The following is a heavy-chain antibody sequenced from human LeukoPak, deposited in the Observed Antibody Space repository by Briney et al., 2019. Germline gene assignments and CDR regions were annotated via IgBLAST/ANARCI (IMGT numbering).Heavy chain of an antibody. CDR1: RFALSASW. CDR3: TREPVGSTGLFDS. D-gene: IGHD1-26*01. Sequence: PGGSLRLSCTASRFALSASWMHWVRQAPGKGLVWVSRTSPDGNSAIYADSVKGRFIISRDNAKNTIHLQMNSLRPEDTAIYYCTREPVGSTGLFDSWGQGTLVTVSS. J-gene: IGHJ4*02. CDR2: TSPDGNSA. V-gene: IGHV3-74*01.